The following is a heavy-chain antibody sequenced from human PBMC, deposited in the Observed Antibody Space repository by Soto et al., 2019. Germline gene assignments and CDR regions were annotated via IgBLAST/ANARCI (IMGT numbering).Heavy chain of an antibody. D-gene: IGHD2-2*01. J-gene: IGHJ6*02. CDR2: MYYSGST. V-gene: IGHV4-39*01. CDR3: ARIVVIPAAPNYYSYYGVDV. CDR1: GDSIISSSYY. Sequence: SETLSLTCTVSGDSIISSSYYWAWIRQSPGKGLEWIGNMYYSGSTYYNLSLKSRVTMSVDTSKNQFSLKISSVTAADTSVYYCARIVVIPAAPNYYSYYGVDVWSQGTTVTVSS.